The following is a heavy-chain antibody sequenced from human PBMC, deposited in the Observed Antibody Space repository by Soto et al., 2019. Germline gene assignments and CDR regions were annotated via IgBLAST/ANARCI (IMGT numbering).Heavy chain of an antibody. CDR1: GGTFSSYA. J-gene: IGHJ5*02. CDR2: IIPIFGTA. Sequence: SVKVSCKASGGTFSSYAISWVRQAPGQGLEWMGGIIPIFGTANYAQKFQGRVTITADKSTSTAYMELSSLRSEDTAVYYCARDSYSNFQFDPWGQGTLVTVSS. CDR3: ARDSYSNFQFDP. V-gene: IGHV1-69*06. D-gene: IGHD4-4*01.